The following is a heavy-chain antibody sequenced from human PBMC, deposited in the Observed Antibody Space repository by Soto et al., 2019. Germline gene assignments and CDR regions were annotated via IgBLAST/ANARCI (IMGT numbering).Heavy chain of an antibody. CDR1: GFTFSSYA. J-gene: IGHJ4*02. Sequence: PGGSLRLSCAASGFTFSSYAMSWVRQAPGKGLEWVSFLSGSGDSTNCADSVKGRFIISRDRSKNTLYLQMNSLRAEDTAVYYCAKGPESGYTYGPFDYWRQGTLVNVSS. CDR3: AKGPESGYTYGPFDY. V-gene: IGHV3-23*01. CDR2: LSGSGDST. D-gene: IGHD5-18*01.